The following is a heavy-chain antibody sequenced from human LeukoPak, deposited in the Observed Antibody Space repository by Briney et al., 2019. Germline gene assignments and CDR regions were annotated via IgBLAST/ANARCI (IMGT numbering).Heavy chain of an antibody. CDR1: GFTFSSYA. D-gene: IGHD2-2*01. Sequence: GGSLRPSCAASGFTFSSYAMHWVRQAPGKGLEWVAVISYDGSNKYYADSVKGRFTISRDNSKNTLYLQMNSLRAEDTAVYYCARYCSSTSCRHFDYWGQGTLVTVSS. CDR2: ISYDGSNK. CDR3: ARYCSSTSCRHFDY. V-gene: IGHV3-30-3*01. J-gene: IGHJ4*02.